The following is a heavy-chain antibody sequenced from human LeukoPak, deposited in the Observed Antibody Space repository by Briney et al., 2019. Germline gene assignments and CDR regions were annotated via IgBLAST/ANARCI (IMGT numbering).Heavy chain of an antibody. CDR3: TTEAPMITFGGVIVIPHYYFDY. J-gene: IGHJ4*02. CDR2: IKSKTDGGTT. Sequence: GGSLRRSCAASGFTFSNAWMSWVRQAPGKGLEWVGRIKSKTDGGTTDYAAPVKGRFTISRDDSKNTLYLQMNSLKTEDTAVYYCTTEAPMITFGGVIVIPHYYFDYWGQGTLVTVSS. CDR1: GFTFSNAW. V-gene: IGHV3-15*01. D-gene: IGHD3-16*02.